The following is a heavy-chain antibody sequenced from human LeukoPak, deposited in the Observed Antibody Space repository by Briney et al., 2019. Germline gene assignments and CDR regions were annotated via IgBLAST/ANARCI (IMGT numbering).Heavy chain of an antibody. J-gene: IGHJ4*02. CDR3: TRMTTGHDY. V-gene: IGHV4-34*01. Sequence: KPSETLSLTCGVSGVSFDDYYWSWVRQTPGKGLEWLGEINHSGYTNDSPSLKSRVTLSIDTSRKQFSLNLRSVTVADAGIYYCTRMTTGHDYWGQGTLVTVSS. CDR1: GVSFDDYY. CDR2: INHSGYT. D-gene: IGHD4-17*01.